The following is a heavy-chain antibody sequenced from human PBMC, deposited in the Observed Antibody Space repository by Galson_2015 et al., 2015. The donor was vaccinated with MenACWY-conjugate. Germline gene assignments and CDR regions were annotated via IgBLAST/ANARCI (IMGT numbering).Heavy chain of an antibody. J-gene: IGHJ4*02. CDR1: GGSINSYY. D-gene: IGHD3-3*02. V-gene: IGHV4-59*01. CDR3: ARGVKLASMAGY. CDR2: MYYSGSA. Sequence: ETLSLTCTVSGGSINSYYWSWIRQPPGKGLEWIGYMYYSGSANYNPSLKSRVTISVDTSKNQFSLTMTSVTAADTAVYYCARGVKLASMAGYWGQGTLVTVSS.